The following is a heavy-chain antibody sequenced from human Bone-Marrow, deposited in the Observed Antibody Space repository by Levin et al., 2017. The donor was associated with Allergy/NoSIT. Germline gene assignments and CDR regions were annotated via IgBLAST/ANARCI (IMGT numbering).Heavy chain of an antibody. Sequence: GESLKISCAASGFTFSSYWMHWVRQPPGKGLEWVSRISSDGRSTNYADSVKGRFTISRDNAKNTLYLQMNSLRPEDTAVYYCARSLIVGASSGGDYWGQGTLVTVSS. CDR1: GFTFSSYW. J-gene: IGHJ4*02. D-gene: IGHD1-26*01. CDR3: ARSLIVGASSGGDY. V-gene: IGHV3-74*01. CDR2: ISSDGRST.